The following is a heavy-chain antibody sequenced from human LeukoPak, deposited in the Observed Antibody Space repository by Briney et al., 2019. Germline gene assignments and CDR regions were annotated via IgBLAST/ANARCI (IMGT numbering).Heavy chain of an antibody. J-gene: IGHJ6*04. Sequence: GRSLRLSCAASGFTFSSYEMNWVRQAPGEGLEWVSYISSSGSTIYYADSVKGRFTISRDNAKNSLYLQMNSLRAEDTAVYYCARSTPNPYYYYGMDVWGKGTTVTVSS. CDR3: ARSTPNPYYYYGMDV. CDR2: ISSSGSTI. CDR1: GFTFSSYE. V-gene: IGHV3-48*03.